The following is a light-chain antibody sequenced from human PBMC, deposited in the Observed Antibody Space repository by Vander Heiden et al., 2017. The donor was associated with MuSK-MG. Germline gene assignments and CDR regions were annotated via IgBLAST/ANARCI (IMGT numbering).Light chain of an antibody. CDR2: RDN. V-gene: IGLV1-44*01. CDR1: DSNIGSNT. J-gene: IGLJ1*01. Sequence: QSVLTQPPSASGNPGQRVTISCSGSDSNIGSNTVNWYQQLPGTAPNLLIYRDNQRPSGVPDRVSGSKSGTSASLAISGLQSEDEADYYCAAWDDSRNGYYVFGTGTKVTVL. CDR3: AAWDDSRNGYYV.